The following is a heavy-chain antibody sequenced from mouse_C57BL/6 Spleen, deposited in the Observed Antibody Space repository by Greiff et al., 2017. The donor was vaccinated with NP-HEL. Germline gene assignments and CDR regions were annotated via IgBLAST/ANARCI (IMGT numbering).Heavy chain of an antibody. Sequence: EVKVVESGGDLVKPGGSLKLSCAASGFTFSSYGMSWVRQTPDKRLEWVATISSGGSYTYYPDSVKGRFTISRDNAKNTLYLQMSSLKSEDTAMYYCARGITSVYFDYWGKGTTLTVSS. CDR1: GFTFSSYG. CDR3: ARGITSVYFDY. V-gene: IGHV5-6*01. D-gene: IGHD1-1*01. CDR2: ISSGGSYT. J-gene: IGHJ2*01.